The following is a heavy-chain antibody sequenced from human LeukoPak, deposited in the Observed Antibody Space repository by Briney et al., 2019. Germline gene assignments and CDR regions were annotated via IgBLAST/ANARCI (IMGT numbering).Heavy chain of an antibody. Sequence: SETLSLTCTVSGGSISSNYHWGWIRQPPGKGLEWIASIYYSGNTYYNPSLKSRVTISVDTSKNQFSLKLSSVTAADTAVYYCARGPVLRFLEWLSQPYYFDYWGQGTLVTVSS. CDR3: ARGPVLRFLEWLSQPYYFDY. CDR1: GGSISSNYH. CDR2: IYYSGNT. V-gene: IGHV4-39*07. J-gene: IGHJ4*02. D-gene: IGHD3-3*01.